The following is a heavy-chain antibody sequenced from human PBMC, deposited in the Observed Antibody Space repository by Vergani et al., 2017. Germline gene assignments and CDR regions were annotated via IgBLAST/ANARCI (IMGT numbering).Heavy chain of an antibody. CDR3: AKDGRFYYDSTYYYYYGMDV. D-gene: IGHD3-22*01. CDR1: GFTFSSYA. V-gene: IGHV3-23*04. J-gene: IGHJ6*02. CDR2: ISGSGGST. Sequence: VQLVESGGGLVKPGGSLRLSCAASGFTFSSYAMSWVRQAPGKGLEWVSAISGSGGSTYYADSVKGRFTISRDNSKNTLYLQMNSLRAEDTAVYYCAKDGRFYYDSTYYYYYGMDVWGQGTTVTVSS.